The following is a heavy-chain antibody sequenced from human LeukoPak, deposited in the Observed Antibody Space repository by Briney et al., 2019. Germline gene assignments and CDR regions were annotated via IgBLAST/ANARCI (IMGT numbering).Heavy chain of an antibody. V-gene: IGHV3-53*01. CDR2: IYSGGST. D-gene: IGHD3-9*01. CDR3: ARSGLRYFEGHALDI. J-gene: IGHJ3*02. CDR1: GYSISSGYY. Sequence: ETLSLTCTVSGYSISSGYYWGWIRQPPGKGLEWVSVIYSGGSTYYADSVKGRFTISRDNSKNTLYLQMNSLRAEDTAVYYCARSGLRYFEGHALDIWGQGTMVTVSS.